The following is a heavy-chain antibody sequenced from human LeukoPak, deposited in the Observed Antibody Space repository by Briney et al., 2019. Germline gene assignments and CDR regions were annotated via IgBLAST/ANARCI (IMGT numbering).Heavy chain of an antibody. CDR2: ISAYIGNT. CDR3: ARDRRWRRDSKTPDYYYGMDV. V-gene: IGHV1-18*01. CDR1: GYTFTSYG. D-gene: IGHD5-24*01. J-gene: IGHJ6*02. Sequence: ASVKVSCKASGYTFTSYGINWVRQAPGQGRERRGWISAYIGNTIYTQKLQGRVSMTTDTSTRTVYMELSSLRSDDTAVYYCARDRRWRRDSKTPDYYYGMDVWGQGTMVTVSS.